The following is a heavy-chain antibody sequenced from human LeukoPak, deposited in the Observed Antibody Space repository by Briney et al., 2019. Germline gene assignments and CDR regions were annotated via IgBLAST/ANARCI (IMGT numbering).Heavy chain of an antibody. CDR3: ARGPPSIAAAGKGLFY. J-gene: IGHJ4*02. D-gene: IGHD6-13*01. CDR2: INHSGST. Sequence: PSETLSLTCAVYGGSFSGYYWSWIRQPPGKGLVWIGEINHSGSTNYNPSLKSRVTISVDTSKNQFSLKLSSVTAAETAVYYCARGPPSIAAAGKGLFYWGQETLVTVSS. CDR1: GGSFSGYY. V-gene: IGHV4-34*01.